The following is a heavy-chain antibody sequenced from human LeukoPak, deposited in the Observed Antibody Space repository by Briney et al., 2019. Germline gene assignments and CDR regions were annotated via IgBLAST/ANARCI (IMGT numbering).Heavy chain of an antibody. J-gene: IGHJ6*02. CDR2: IYHSGST. CDR3: ARDRAAAGGVYYYYGMDV. D-gene: IGHD6-13*01. Sequence: SQTLSLTCAVSGGSISSGGYSWSWIRQPPGKGLEWIGYIYHSGSTNYNPSLKSRVTISVDKSKNQFSLKLSSVTAADTAVYYCARDRAAAGGVYYYYGMDVWGQGTTVTVSS. CDR1: GGSISSGGYS. V-gene: IGHV4-30-2*01.